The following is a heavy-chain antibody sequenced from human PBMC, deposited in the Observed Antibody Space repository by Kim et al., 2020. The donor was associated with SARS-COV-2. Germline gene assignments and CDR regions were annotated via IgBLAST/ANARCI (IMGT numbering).Heavy chain of an antibody. V-gene: IGHV3-23*01. CDR3: AKARRVCSGGSCYRSPYWYFDL. CDR2: ISGSGGST. Sequence: GGSLRLSCAASGFTFSSYAMSWVRQAPGKGLEWVSAISGSGGSTYYADSVKGRFTISRDNSKNTLYLQMNSLRAEDTAVYYCAKARRVCSGGSCYRSPYWYFDLWGRGTLVTVSS. D-gene: IGHD2-15*01. CDR1: GFTFSSYA. J-gene: IGHJ2*01.